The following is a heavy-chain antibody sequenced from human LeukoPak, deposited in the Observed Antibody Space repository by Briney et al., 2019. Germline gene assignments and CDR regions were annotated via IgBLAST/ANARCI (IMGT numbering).Heavy chain of an antibody. Sequence: ASVKVSCKASGYTFTGYYMHWARQAPGQGLEWMGWINPNSGGTNYAQKFQGRVTMTRDTSISTAYMELSRLRSDDTAVYYCARDLPDIVVVPAAISYYYYGMDVWGQGTTVTVSS. CDR1: GYTFTGYY. D-gene: IGHD2-2*01. J-gene: IGHJ6*02. CDR3: ARDLPDIVVVPAAISYYYYGMDV. V-gene: IGHV1-2*02. CDR2: INPNSGGT.